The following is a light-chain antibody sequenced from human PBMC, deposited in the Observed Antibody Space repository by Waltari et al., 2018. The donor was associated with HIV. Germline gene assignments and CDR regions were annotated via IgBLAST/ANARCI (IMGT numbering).Light chain of an antibody. CDR1: SSNVQAAHD. J-gene: IGLJ2*01. CDR2: GNG. CDR3: QSYDTSLTDII. V-gene: IGLV1-40*01. Sequence: QSVLTQPPSVSGAPGHRVTISCTKSSSNVQAAHDVHSFQQVPGTAPKLRIYGNGNRPSGVPDRFSGSRSGTSASLAITGLQAEDEADYYCQSYDTSLTDIIFGGGTKLTVL.